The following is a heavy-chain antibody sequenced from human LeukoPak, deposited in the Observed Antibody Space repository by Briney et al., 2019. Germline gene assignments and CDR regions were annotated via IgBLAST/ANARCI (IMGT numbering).Heavy chain of an antibody. Sequence: GGSLRLSCAASGFTVSSNYMSWVRQAPGKGLEWVSVIYSGGSTYYADSVKGRFTISRDNSKNTLYLQMNSLRAEDTAVYYCARGVYGDYGRLGYMDVWGKGTTVTVSS. CDR1: GFTVSSNY. CDR3: ARGVYGDYGRLGYMDV. CDR2: IYSGGST. V-gene: IGHV3-53*01. J-gene: IGHJ6*03. D-gene: IGHD4-17*01.